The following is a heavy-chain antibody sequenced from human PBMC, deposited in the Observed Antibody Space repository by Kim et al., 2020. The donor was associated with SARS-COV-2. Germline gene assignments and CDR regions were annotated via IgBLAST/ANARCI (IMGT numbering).Heavy chain of an antibody. J-gene: IGHJ6*02. CDR2: IWSDANKI. V-gene: IGHV3-33*01. CDR1: GFTFRSYA. Sequence: GGSLRLSCAASGFTFRSYAFHWVRQAPGKGLEWVAVIWSDANKIYYADSVKGRFTISRDNSKNTLYLQMNRLRAEDTAVYYCARGSSRFFNYYAMDVWGQGPTVTVPS. D-gene: IGHD3-10*01. CDR3: ARGSSRFFNYYAMDV.